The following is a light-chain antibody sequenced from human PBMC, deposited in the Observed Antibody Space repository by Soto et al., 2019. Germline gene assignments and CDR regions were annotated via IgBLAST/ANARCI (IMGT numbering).Light chain of an antibody. CDR1: SSDVGTYNY. V-gene: IGLV2-11*01. CDR2: DVS. J-gene: IGLJ2*01. CDR3: CSYAGGYTHAV. Sequence: QSALTQPRSVSGPPGQSVSISCSGTSSDVGTYNYVSWYQQHPGKAPKLMIYDVSKRPSGVPDRFSGPKSGNTASLTISGLQAEDEADYYCCSYAGGYTHAVFGGGTKVTVL.